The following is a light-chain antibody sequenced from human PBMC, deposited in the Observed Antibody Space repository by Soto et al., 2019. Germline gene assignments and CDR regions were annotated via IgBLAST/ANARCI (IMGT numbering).Light chain of an antibody. CDR3: QQSLTIPYT. CDR2: AAS. J-gene: IGKJ2*01. CDR1: QSISTH. Sequence: DIQMTQSPSSLSASVRDRVTITCRASQSISTHLNWYQQKPGKAPKLLIYAASTLKSGVPSRFSGNGSGTDFTLTINSLQPEDFATYYCQQSLTIPYTFGQGTKLEIK. V-gene: IGKV1-39*01.